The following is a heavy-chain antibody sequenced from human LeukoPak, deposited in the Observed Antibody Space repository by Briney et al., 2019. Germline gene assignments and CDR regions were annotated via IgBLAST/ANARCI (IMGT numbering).Heavy chain of an antibody. V-gene: IGHV1-2*02. CDR2: IYPDSGGT. CDR1: GYTFTDYH. CDR3: ARGRSDYYLDS. D-gene: IGHD3-10*01. Sequence: ASVKVSCKASGYTFTDYHMHWVRQAPGHGLEWMGWIYPDSGGTNYAQKFQGRVTMTRDTSISTAYMGLSRLTSDDTAVYYCARGRSDYYLDSWGQGTLVSVSS. J-gene: IGHJ4*02.